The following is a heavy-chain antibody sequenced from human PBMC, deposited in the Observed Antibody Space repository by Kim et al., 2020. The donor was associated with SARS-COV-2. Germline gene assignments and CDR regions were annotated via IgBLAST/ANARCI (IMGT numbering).Heavy chain of an antibody. J-gene: IGHJ4*02. D-gene: IGHD1-26*01. CDR2: IYYSGST. CDR3: ASSGYSGSYSYFDY. V-gene: IGHV4-39*01. CDR1: GGSISSSSYY. Sequence: SETLSLTCTVSGGSISSSSYYWGWIRQPPGKGLEWIGSIYYSGSTYYNPSLKSRVTISVDTSKNQFSLKLSSVTAADTAVYYCASSGYSGSYSYFDYWGQGTLVTVSS.